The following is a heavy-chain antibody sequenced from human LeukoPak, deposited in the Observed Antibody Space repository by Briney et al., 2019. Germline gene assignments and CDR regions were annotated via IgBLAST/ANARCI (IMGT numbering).Heavy chain of an antibody. V-gene: IGHV3-23*01. Sequence: GGSLRLSCAASGFIFDKYGMSWVRQAPGKGLEWVSSISGSGGTIFYAASVKGRFTISRDNSKNTLFLELNSLRVDDTAIYYCAKEPQWLLLSNWFDAWGQGTLVTVSS. CDR3: AKEPQWLLLSNWFDA. CDR2: ISGSGGTI. CDR1: GFIFDKYG. D-gene: IGHD6-19*01. J-gene: IGHJ5*02.